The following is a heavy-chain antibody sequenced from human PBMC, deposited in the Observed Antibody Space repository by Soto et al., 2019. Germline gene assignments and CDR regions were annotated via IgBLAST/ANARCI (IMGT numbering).Heavy chain of an antibody. CDR2: IYYSGST. D-gene: IGHD3-22*01. CDR3: ARIRGRDSSGYYPDY. Sequence: SETLSLTCTVSGGSISSSSYYWGWIRQPPGKGLEWIGSIYYSGSTYYNPSLKSRVTISVDTSKNQFSLKLSSVTAADTAVYYCARIRGRDSSGYYPDYWGQGPLVTVSS. CDR1: GGSISSSSYY. V-gene: IGHV4-39*01. J-gene: IGHJ4*02.